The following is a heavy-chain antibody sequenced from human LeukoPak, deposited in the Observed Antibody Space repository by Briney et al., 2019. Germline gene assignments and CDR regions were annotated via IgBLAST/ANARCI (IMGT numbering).Heavy chain of an antibody. V-gene: IGHV1-69*13. CDR2: IIPIFGTA. CDR3: AKSYYDFWSGYYKGSWFDP. J-gene: IGHJ5*02. D-gene: IGHD3-3*01. Sequence: EASVKVSCKASGGTFSSYAISWVRQAPGQGLEWMGGIIPIFGTANYAQKFQGRVTITADESTSTAYMELSSLRSEDTAVYYCAKSYYDFWSGYYKGSWFDPWGQGTLVTVSS. CDR1: GGTFSSYA.